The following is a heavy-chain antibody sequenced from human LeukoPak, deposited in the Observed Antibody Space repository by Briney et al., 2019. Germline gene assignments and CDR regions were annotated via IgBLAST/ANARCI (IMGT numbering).Heavy chain of an antibody. CDR1: GFTVSSKY. Sequence: GGSLRLSCEASGFTVSSKYMSWVRQAPGKGLEWVSVIYSGGSTYYADSVKGRFAISRDNSKNTLYLQMNSLRAEDTAVYYCARDPTAAYYDFWSGYYFDYWGQGTLVTVSS. V-gene: IGHV3-53*01. D-gene: IGHD3-3*01. J-gene: IGHJ4*02. CDR2: IYSGGST. CDR3: ARDPTAAYYDFWSGYYFDY.